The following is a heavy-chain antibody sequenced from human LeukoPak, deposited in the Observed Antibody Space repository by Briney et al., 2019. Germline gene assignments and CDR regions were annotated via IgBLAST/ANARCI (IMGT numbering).Heavy chain of an antibody. J-gene: IGHJ4*02. CDR3: ARGPHSSSWPDIPRDY. V-gene: IGHV1-46*01. CDR1: GDIFSSYG. Sequence: ASVKVSCKDYGDIFSSYGVVWVRQAPGQGLEWMGIINPSGGDTAYAQKFHGRVTIIRDTSTSTVYMDLSSLTSEDTAVYYCARGPHSSSWPDIPRDYWGQGTLVTVAS. D-gene: IGHD6-13*01. CDR2: INPSGGDT.